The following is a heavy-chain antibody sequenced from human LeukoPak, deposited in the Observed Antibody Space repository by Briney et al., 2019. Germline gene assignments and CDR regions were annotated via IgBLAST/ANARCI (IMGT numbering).Heavy chain of an antibody. D-gene: IGHD5-24*01. Sequence: KASETLSLTCTVSGGSISSSSYYWGWIRQPPGKGLEWIGSIYYSGSTYYNPSLKSRVTISVDTSKNQFSLKLSSVTAADTAVYYCASMDGYNDFDYWGQGTLVTVSS. J-gene: IGHJ4*02. CDR1: GGSISSSSYY. V-gene: IGHV4-39*01. CDR2: IYYSGST. CDR3: ASMDGYNDFDY.